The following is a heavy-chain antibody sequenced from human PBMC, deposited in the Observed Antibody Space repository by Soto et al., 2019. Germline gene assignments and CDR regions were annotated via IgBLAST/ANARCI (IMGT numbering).Heavy chain of an antibody. CDR2: IYYSGST. CDR1: GGSISSGGYY. V-gene: IGHV4-31*03. CDR3: ARGQKVWTSDAFDI. Sequence: SETLSLTCTVSGGSISSGGYYWSWIRQHPGKGLEWIGYIYYSGSTYYNPSLKSRVTISVDTSKNQFSLKLSSVTAADTAVYYCARGQKVWTSDAFDIWRQGTMVTVSS. J-gene: IGHJ3*02. D-gene: IGHD3-16*01.